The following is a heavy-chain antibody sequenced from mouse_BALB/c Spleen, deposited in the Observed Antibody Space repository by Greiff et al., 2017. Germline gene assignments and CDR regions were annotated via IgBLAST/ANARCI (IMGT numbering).Heavy chain of an antibody. D-gene: IGHD2-3*01. CDR1: GFSLTSYG. CDR2: IWAGGST. Sequence: VKLQESGPGLVAPSQSLSITCTVSGFSLTSYGVHWVRQPPGKGLEWLGVIWAGGSTNYNSALMSRLSISKDNSKSQVFLKMNSLQTDDTAMYYCARFYDGYSCSFAYWGQGTLVTVSA. V-gene: IGHV2-9*02. CDR3: ARFYDGYSCSFAY. J-gene: IGHJ3*01.